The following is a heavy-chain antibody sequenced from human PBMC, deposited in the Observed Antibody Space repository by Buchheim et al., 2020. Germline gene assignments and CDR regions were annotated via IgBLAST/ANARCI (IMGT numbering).Heavy chain of an antibody. CDR3: ARALAAAGFDY. CDR1: GFTFSSYS. J-gene: IGHJ4*02. V-gene: IGHV3-48*02. Sequence: EVQLVESGGGLVQPGGSLRLSCAASGFTFSSYSMNWVRQAPGKGLEWVSYISSSSSTIYYADSVKGRFTISRDNAKNTLYLQMSSLRDEDTAVYYCARALAAAGFDYWGQGTL. D-gene: IGHD6-13*01. CDR2: ISSSSSTI.